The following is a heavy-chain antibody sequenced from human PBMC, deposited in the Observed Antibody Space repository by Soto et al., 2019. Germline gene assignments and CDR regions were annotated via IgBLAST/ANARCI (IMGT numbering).Heavy chain of an antibody. CDR3: AKLLPPYYFYYAMDV. Sequence: QVQLVESGGGVVQPGRSLRLSCAASGFTFSSYGMHWVRQTPGKGLEWVAVLSNDGSNKHYADSVKGRFTISRDNSKNTLFLQMNSLRAEDTAVYYCAKLLPPYYFYYAMDVWGQGTTVTVSS. CDR2: LSNDGSNK. J-gene: IGHJ6*02. CDR1: GFTFSSYG. V-gene: IGHV3-30*18.